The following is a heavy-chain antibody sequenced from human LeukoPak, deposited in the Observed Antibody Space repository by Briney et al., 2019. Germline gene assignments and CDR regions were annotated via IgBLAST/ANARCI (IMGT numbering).Heavy chain of an antibody. CDR2: INPSGGST. CDR1: GCTFSSYA. D-gene: IGHD3-10*01. CDR3: ARFNFGELENDAFDI. Sequence: ASVKVSCKASGCTFSSYAISWVRQAPGQGLEWMGIINPSGGSTSYAQKFQGRVTMTRDTSTSTVYMELSSLRSEDTAVYYCARFNFGELENDAFDIWGQGTMVTVSS. J-gene: IGHJ3*02. V-gene: IGHV1-46*01.